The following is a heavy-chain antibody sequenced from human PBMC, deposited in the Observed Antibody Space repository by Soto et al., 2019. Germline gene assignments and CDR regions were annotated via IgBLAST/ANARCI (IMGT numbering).Heavy chain of an antibody. D-gene: IGHD2-2*01. CDR2: IIPIFGTA. Sequence: ASVKVSCKASGGTFSSYAISWVRQAPGQGLEWMGGIIPIFGTANYAQKFQGRVTITADESKNQFSLKLSSATAADTAVYYCARDGVPAAYYYYGMDVWGQGTTVTVSS. J-gene: IGHJ6*02. V-gene: IGHV1-69*13. CDR1: GGTFSSYA. CDR3: ARDGVPAAYYYYGMDV.